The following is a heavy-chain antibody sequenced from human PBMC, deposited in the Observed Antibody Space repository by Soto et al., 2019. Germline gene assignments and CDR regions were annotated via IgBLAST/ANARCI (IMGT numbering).Heavy chain of an antibody. CDR2: IWYDGSNK. D-gene: IGHD5-18*01. CDR3: ARVRVDTAMVNPPGLDY. CDR1: GFTFSSYG. V-gene: IGHV3-33*01. J-gene: IGHJ4*02. Sequence: PGGSLRLSCAASGFTFSSYGMHWVRQAPGKGLEWVAVIWYDGSNKYYADSVKGRFTISRDNSKNTLYLQMNSLRAEDTAVYYCARVRVDTAMVNPPGLDYRGQGTLVTVSS.